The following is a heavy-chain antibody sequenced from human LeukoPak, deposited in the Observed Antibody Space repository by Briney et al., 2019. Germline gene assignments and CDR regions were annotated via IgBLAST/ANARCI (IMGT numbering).Heavy chain of an antibody. CDR2: IYYSGST. CDR1: GVSISSGGYY. CDR3: ARDYGDYVGY. V-gene: IGHV4-31*03. J-gene: IGHJ4*02. Sequence: SETLSLTCTVSGVSISSGGYYWSWIRQHPGKGLEWIGYIYYSGSTYYNPSLKSRVTISVDTSKNQFSLKLSSVTAADTAVYYCARDYGDYVGYWGQGTLVTVSS. D-gene: IGHD4-17*01.